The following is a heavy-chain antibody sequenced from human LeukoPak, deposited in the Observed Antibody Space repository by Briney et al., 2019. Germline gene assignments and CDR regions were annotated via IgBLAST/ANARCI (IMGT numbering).Heavy chain of an antibody. J-gene: IGHJ3*02. CDR3: ARNPSYYYDSSGTRDAFDI. D-gene: IGHD3-22*01. V-gene: IGHV4-30-2*01. CDR2: IYHSGST. Sequence: KPSETLSLTCAVSGGSISSGGYSWSWIRQPPGKGLEWIGYIYHSGSTYYNPSLKSRVTISVDRSKNQFSLKLSSVTAADTAVYYCARNPSYYYDSSGTRDAFDIWGQGTMVTVSS. CDR1: GGSISSGGYS.